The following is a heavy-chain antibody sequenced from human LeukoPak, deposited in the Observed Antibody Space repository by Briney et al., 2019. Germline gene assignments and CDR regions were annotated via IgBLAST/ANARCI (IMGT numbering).Heavy chain of an antibody. Sequence: GGSLRLSCAASGFTFSSHALSWVRQAPGKGLEWVSSLSGSGYNTYYADSVKGRFTISRDNSKNTLYLQMNSLRAEDTAVYYCAKDRSVSYASTGPAYYFDYWGQGTLVTVSS. J-gene: IGHJ4*02. V-gene: IGHV3-23*01. CDR1: GFTFSSHA. D-gene: IGHD1-26*01. CDR2: LSGSGYNT. CDR3: AKDRSVSYASTGPAYYFDY.